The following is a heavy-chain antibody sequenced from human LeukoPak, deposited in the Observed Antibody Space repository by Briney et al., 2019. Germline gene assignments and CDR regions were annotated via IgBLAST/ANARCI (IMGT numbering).Heavy chain of an antibody. CDR3: ARRSITMIVVVHDAFDI. CDR2: IYPGDSDT. CDR1: GYSFTSYW. D-gene: IGHD3-22*01. J-gene: IGHJ3*02. Sequence: GESLKISCKGSGYSFTSYWIGWVRQMPGKGLEWMGIIYPGDSDTRYSPSFQGQVTISADKSISTAYLQWSSLKASDTAMYYCARRSITMIVVVHDAFDICGQGTMVTVSS. V-gene: IGHV5-51*01.